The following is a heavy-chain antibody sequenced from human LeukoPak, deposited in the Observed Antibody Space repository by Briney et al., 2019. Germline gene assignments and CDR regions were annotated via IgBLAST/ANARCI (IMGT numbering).Heavy chain of an antibody. V-gene: IGHV3-64D*06. Sequence: GGSLRLSCSASGFTFSRYAMHWVRQAPGKGLEYVSVIGSNGGSTYYADSVKGRFTISRDNSKNTLYLQMSRLRAEDTAVYHCVKDDSYYYDTSSYAAWGQGTLVTVSS. J-gene: IGHJ5*02. D-gene: IGHD3-22*01. CDR1: GFTFSRYA. CDR2: IGSNGGST. CDR3: VKDDSYYYDTSSYAA.